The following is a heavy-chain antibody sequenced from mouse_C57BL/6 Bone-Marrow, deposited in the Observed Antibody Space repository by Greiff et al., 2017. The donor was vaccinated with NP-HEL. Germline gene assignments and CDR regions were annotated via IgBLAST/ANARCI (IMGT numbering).Heavy chain of an antibody. CDR1: GYTFTDYY. V-gene: IGHV1-76*01. CDR2: IYPGSGNT. CDR3: ARSPYSNFYAMEY. Sequence: VKLVESGAELVRPGASVKLSCKASGYTFTDYYINWVKQRPGQGLEWIARIYPGSGNTYYNEKFKGKATLTAEKSSSTAYMQLSSLTSEDSAVYFCARSPYSNFYAMEYWGQGTSVTASS. D-gene: IGHD2-5*01. J-gene: IGHJ4*01.